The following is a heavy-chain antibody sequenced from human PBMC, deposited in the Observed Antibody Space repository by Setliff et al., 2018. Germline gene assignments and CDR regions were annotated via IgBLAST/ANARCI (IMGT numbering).Heavy chain of an antibody. CDR2: ISAYNGNT. CDR3: ARDLGGLHLTMYHFDY. Sequence: ASVKVSCKASGYTFTSYGISWVRQAPGQGLEWMGWISAYNGNTNYAQKLQGRVTMTTDTSTSTAYMELRSLRSDDTAVYYCARDLGGLHLTMYHFDYWGQGTLVTVSA. CDR1: GYTFTSYG. D-gene: IGHD3-10*02. V-gene: IGHV1-18*01. J-gene: IGHJ4*02.